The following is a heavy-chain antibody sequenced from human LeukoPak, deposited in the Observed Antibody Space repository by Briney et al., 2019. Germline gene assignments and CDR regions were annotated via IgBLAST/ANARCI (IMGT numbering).Heavy chain of an antibody. CDR3: ARAGEMATIGPFDY. CDR1: GGTFSSYA. J-gene: IGHJ4*02. CDR2: IIPIFGTA. D-gene: IGHD5-24*01. V-gene: IGHV1-69*13. Sequence: ASVKVSCKASGGTFSSYAISWVRQAPGQGLKWMGGIIPIFGTANYAQKFQGRVTITADESTSTAYMELSSLRSEDTAVYYCARAGEMATIGPFDYWGQGTLVTVSS.